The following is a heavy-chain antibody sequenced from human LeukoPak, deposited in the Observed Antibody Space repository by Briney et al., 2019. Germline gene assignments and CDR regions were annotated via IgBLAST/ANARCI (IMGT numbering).Heavy chain of an antibody. CDR1: GFTVSNNY. CDR2: TYSDGNT. CDR3: VRRNQDFNAAFDI. Sequence: GGSLRLSCAASGFTVSNNYMSWVRQAPGKGLEWVSITYSDGNTNYAVSVKGRFTISRDTSQNTLSLQMNSLRAEDTAVYYCVRRNQDFNAAFDIWGQGTVVTVSS. V-gene: IGHV3-53*01. D-gene: IGHD1-14*01. J-gene: IGHJ3*02.